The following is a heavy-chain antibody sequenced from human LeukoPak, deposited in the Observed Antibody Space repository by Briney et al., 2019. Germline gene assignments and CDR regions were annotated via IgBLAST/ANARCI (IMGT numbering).Heavy chain of an antibody. V-gene: IGHV3-48*01. D-gene: IGHD5-12*01. J-gene: IGHJ5*02. CDR3: ARDRLGGLDL. CDR1: GFTFSRHS. CDR2: ISVSSSTI. Sequence: PGGSLRLSCAASGFTFSRHSMNWVRQAPGKGLEWLSYISVSSSTIYYADSVKGRFTIARDNAKNSVYLQMNSLRPEDTAVYYCARDRLGGLDLWGQGTLVTVSS.